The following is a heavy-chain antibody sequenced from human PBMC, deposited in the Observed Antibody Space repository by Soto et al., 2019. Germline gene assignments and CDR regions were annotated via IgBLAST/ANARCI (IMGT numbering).Heavy chain of an antibody. CDR3: AKGEGAAPRRYYYYYYGMDV. CDR1: GLTFSSYA. V-gene: IGHV3-23*01. Sequence: GGSLRLSCAASGLTFSSYAMIWVRQAPGKGLEWVSAISGSGGSTYYADSVKGRFTISRDNSKNTLYLQMNSLRAEDTAVYYCAKGEGAAPRRYYYYYYGMDVWGQGTTVTVSS. J-gene: IGHJ6*02. D-gene: IGHD6-13*01. CDR2: ISGSGGST.